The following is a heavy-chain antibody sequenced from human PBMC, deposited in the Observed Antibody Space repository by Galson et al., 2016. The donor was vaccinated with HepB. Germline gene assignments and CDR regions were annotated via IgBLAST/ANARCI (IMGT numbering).Heavy chain of an antibody. D-gene: IGHD3-16*01. J-gene: IGHJ3*02. Sequence: SLRLSCAVSGLMFSSYDMSWVRQALGQGLEWVSHIGSSGVITYYADSVRGRFTISRDNSKSTLYLQMHSLRDEDTAVYYCAGVWIWGQGTKVTVSS. CDR2: IGSSGVIT. V-gene: IGHV3-23*01. CDR1: GLMFSSYD. CDR3: AGVWI.